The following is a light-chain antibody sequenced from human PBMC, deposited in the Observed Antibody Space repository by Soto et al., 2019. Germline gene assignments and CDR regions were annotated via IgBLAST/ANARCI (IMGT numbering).Light chain of an antibody. J-gene: IGKJ5*01. V-gene: IGKV3-11*01. CDR3: QQRSDWPPIT. CDR2: DAS. Sequence: EIVLTQSPATLSLSPGERATLSCRGIQSVSSYLAWYQQKPGQAPRLLIYDASNRATGIPARFSDSGSGTDFTLTISSLESEDFAVYYCQQRSDWPPITFGQGTRLEIK. CDR1: QSVSSY.